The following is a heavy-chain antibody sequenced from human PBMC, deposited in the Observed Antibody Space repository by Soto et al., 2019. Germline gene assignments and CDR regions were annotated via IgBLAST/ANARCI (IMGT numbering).Heavy chain of an antibody. CDR1: GFTFSSYS. Sequence: GGSLRLSCAASGFTFSSYSMNWVRQAPGKGLEWVSSISSSSSYIYYADSVKGRFTISRDNAKNSLYLQMNSLRAEDTAVYYCARDHGDYRNDAFDIWGPVTMVTV. V-gene: IGHV3-21*01. D-gene: IGHD4-17*01. CDR3: ARDHGDYRNDAFDI. J-gene: IGHJ3*02. CDR2: ISSSSSYI.